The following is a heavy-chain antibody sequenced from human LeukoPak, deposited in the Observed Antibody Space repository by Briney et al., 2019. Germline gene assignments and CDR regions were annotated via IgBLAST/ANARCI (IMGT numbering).Heavy chain of an antibody. Sequence: ASVTVSFTASGYTFTVYYMHWVRQAPGQGLEWMGWINPNSGGTNYAQKFQGRVTMTRDTSISTAYMELSRLRSDDTAVYYCARVSGSGWYRRFDYWGQGTLVTVSS. CDR2: INPNSGGT. V-gene: IGHV1-2*02. CDR3: ARVSGSGWYRRFDY. D-gene: IGHD6-19*01. J-gene: IGHJ4*02. CDR1: GYTFTVYY.